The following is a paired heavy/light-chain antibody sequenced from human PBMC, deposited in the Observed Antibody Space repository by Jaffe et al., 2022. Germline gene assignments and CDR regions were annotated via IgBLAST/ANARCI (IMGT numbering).Light chain of an antibody. CDR2: WAS. J-gene: IGKJ4*01. Sequence: DIVMTQSPDSLTVSLGERATINCKSSQSVLFSSNNKYYLAWYQQISGQPPRLLINWASTRESGVPDRFSGSGSGTDFTLTISSLQAEDVAVYYCQQYYSSPVTFGGGTKVEIK. CDR1: QSVLFSSNNKYY. CDR3: QQYYSSPVT. V-gene: IGKV4-1*01.
Heavy chain of an antibody. CDR2: IRISGST. CDR1: GGSISTGTND. Sequence: QVQLYESGPGLVKPSQTLSLICTVSGGSISTGTNDWTWIRQAAGKGLEWIGRIRISGSTTDYNPSLKSRVTISVDTSNNQFSLKLSSVTAADTAVYYCARGGAGFDYWGQGTLVTVSS. D-gene: IGHD3-10*01. J-gene: IGHJ4*02. V-gene: IGHV4-61*02. CDR3: ARGGAGFDY.